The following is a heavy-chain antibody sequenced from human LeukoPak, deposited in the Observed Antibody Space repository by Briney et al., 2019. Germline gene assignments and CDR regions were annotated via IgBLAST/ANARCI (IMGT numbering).Heavy chain of an antibody. D-gene: IGHD1-26*01. V-gene: IGHV3-23*01. CDR1: GFTFSSYG. CDR3: AKMGGGSYLFYFDY. CDR2: ISGSGGST. J-gene: IGHJ4*02. Sequence: QPGGSLRLSCAASGFTFSSYGMHWVRQAPGKGLEWVSAISGSGGSTFYADSVKGRFTISRDNSKSTLYLQMNSLRAEDAAVYHCAKMGGGSYLFYFDYWGQGTLVTVSS.